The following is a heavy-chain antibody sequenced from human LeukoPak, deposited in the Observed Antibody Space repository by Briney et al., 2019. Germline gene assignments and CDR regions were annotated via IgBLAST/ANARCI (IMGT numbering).Heavy chain of an antibody. CDR2: INHSGST. J-gene: IGHJ4*02. D-gene: IGHD6-25*01. Sequence: SETLSLTCAVYGASFSGYYWSWIRQPPGKGLEWIGEINHSGSTNYNPSLESRLIISVDTSKNSFSLKLSSVTAADTAVYFCARDLWSTAAGIFDFWGQGALVTVSS. CDR3: ARDLWSTAAGIFDF. CDR1: GASFSGYY. V-gene: IGHV4-34*01.